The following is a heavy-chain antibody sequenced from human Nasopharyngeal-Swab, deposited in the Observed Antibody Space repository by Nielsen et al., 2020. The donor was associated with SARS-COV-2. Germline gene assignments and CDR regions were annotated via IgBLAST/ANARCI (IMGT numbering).Heavy chain of an antibody. CDR3: AKDLRGPYFF. CDR1: GYSFRTHG. V-gene: IGHV3-23*01. Sequence: GGSLRLSCVASGYSFRTHGMSWVRQAPGKGLEWVAAIVGSGDISGSGGNTYYADSVKGRFTISRDNSKNTLSLQMNSLRAEDTAVYYCAKDLRGPYFFWGQGTLVTVSS. J-gene: IGHJ4*02. CDR2: IVGSGDISGSGGNT. D-gene: IGHD2/OR15-2a*01.